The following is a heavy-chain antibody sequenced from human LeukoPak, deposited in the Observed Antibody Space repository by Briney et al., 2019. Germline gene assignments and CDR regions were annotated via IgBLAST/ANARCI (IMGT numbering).Heavy chain of an antibody. J-gene: IGHJ4*02. Sequence: GGSLSLSCAASGFTFSSYAMHWVRQAPGKGLEWVAVISYDGSNKYYADSVKGRFTISRDNSKNTLYLQMNSLRAEDTAVYYCARAEGITMVRGVIIPPDYWGQGTLVTVSS. CDR2: ISYDGSNK. V-gene: IGHV3-30-3*01. CDR1: GFTFSSYA. D-gene: IGHD3-10*01. CDR3: ARAEGITMVRGVIIPPDY.